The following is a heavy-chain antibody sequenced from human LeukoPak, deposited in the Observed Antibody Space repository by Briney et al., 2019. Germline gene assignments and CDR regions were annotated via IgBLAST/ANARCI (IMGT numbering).Heavy chain of an antibody. D-gene: IGHD4-23*01. V-gene: IGHV4-31*03. CDR3: ARTLGRSDYGGKGPDY. CDR2: IYYSGST. J-gene: IGHJ4*02. Sequence: SQTLSLTCTVSGGSISSGGYYWSRIRQHPGKGLEWIGYIYYSGSTYYNPSLKSRVTISVDTSKNQFSLKLSSVTAADTAVYYCARTLGRSDYGGKGPDYWGQGTLVTVSS. CDR1: GGSISSGGYY.